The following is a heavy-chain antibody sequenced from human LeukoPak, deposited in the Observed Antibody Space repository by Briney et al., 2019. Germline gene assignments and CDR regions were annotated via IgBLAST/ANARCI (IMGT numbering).Heavy chain of an antibody. J-gene: IGHJ4*02. CDR3: ARXXXXTGXYFDY. D-gene: IGHD1-14*01. CDR1: GGSISSYY. CDR2: IYYSGST. Sequence: PSETLSLTCTVSGGSISSYYWSWIRQPPGKGLEWIGYIYYSGSTNYNPSLKSRVTISVDTSKNQLSLKLSSVTAADTAVYYCARXXXXTGXYFDYWXQGTLVT. V-gene: IGHV4-59*01.